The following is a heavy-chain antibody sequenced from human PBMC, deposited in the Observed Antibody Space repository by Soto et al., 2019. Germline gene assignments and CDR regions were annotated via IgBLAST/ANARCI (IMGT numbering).Heavy chain of an antibody. CDR2: ISDNGRTK. CDR3: ARDGPAADFDY. CDR1: GFTFSGYE. D-gene: IGHD6-25*01. Sequence: GGSLRLSCGASGFTFSGYEMNWVRQAPGKGLEWVSYISDNGRTKYYADSVKGRFTISRDNAKKSLYLQMNSLRAEDTAVYYCARDGPAADFDYWGQGSLVTVSS. J-gene: IGHJ4*02. V-gene: IGHV3-48*03.